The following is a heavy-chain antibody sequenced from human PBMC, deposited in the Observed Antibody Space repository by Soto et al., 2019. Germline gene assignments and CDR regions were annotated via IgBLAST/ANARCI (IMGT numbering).Heavy chain of an antibody. Sequence: QVQLQQWGAGLLKPSETLSLTCAVYGGSFSGYYWSWIRQPPGKGLEWIGEINHSGSTNYNPSLKRRVTMSVDTSTNQSSLKLSSVTAADTAVYYCARLWSFTIFGGDPYYMDVWGKGTTVTVSS. CDR2: INHSGST. V-gene: IGHV4-34*01. D-gene: IGHD3-3*01. CDR3: ARLWSFTIFGGDPYYMDV. CDR1: GGSFSGYY. J-gene: IGHJ6*03.